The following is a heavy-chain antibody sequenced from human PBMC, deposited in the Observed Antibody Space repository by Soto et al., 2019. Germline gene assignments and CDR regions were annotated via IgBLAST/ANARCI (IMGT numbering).Heavy chain of an antibody. V-gene: IGHV4-31*11. Sequence: PSETLSLTCAVSGGSISNGDYYWSWTRQHPGKGLEWIGYIYYSGSTYYNPSLTSRVTMSVDTSKNQFSLKLSSVTAADTAVYYCARLIGIVKYWWDVDPWGQGTLVTVSS. J-gene: IGHJ5*02. CDR1: GGSISNGDYY. CDR2: IYYSGST. CDR3: ARLIGIVKYWWDVDP. D-gene: IGHD2-8*02.